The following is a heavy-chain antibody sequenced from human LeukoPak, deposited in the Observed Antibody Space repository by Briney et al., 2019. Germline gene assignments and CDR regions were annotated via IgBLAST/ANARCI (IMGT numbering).Heavy chain of an antibody. CDR2: INPTGGST. D-gene: IGHD3-16*01. J-gene: IGHJ4*02. Sequence: ASVKVSCKASGYTFTSYYMHWVRQAPGQGLDWMGLINPTGGSTGYAQKFRGRVTITADKSTRTAYMELSSLRSEDTAVYYCARDNDSRDPPHFDYWGQGTLVTVSS. CDR3: ARDNDSRDPPHFDY. CDR1: GYTFTSYY. V-gene: IGHV1-46*01.